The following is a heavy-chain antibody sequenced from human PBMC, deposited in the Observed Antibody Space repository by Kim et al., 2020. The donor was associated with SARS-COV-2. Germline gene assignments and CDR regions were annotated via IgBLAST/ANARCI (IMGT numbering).Heavy chain of an antibody. CDR3: TTDPIRFLEWLMQL. D-gene: IGHD3-3*01. Sequence: AAPVKGRFTISRDDSKNTLYLQMNSLKTEDTAVYYCTTDPIRFLEWLMQLWGQGTLVTVSS. J-gene: IGHJ4*02. V-gene: IGHV3-15*01.